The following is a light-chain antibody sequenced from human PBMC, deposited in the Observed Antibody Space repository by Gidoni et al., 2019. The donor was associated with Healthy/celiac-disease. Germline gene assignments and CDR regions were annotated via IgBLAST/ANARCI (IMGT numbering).Light chain of an antibody. J-gene: IGKJ2*02. CDR2: DAS. CDR3: QQYNSSPCT. Sequence: GDRVTITCRASQSISSWLAWYQQKPGKAPKLLIYDASSLESGVPSRFSGSGSGTEFTLTISSLQPDDFATYYCQQYNSSPCTFGQGTKLEIK. V-gene: IGKV1-5*01. CDR1: QSISSW.